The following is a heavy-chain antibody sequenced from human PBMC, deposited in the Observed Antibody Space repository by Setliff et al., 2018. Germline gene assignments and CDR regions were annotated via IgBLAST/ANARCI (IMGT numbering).Heavy chain of an antibody. J-gene: IGHJ4*02. D-gene: IGHD2-2*01. CDR2: IDTSSTWI. V-gene: IGHV3-21*01. CDR1: GFSFTTYT. CDR3: ARSETCHSTHCSPYDY. Sequence: GGSLRLSCAASGFSFTTYTMNWIRQAPGQGLEWVSSIDTSSTWIYYADSVKGRFTISRDNAENSLYLQMNSLRAEDTAVYYCARSETCHSTHCSPYDYWGQGTPVTISS.